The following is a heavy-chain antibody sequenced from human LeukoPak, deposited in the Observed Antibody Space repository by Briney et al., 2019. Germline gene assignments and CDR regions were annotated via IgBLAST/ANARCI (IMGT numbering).Heavy chain of an antibody. Sequence: ASVKVSCKASGYTFTSYGISWVRRAPGQGIEWMGWISAYNGNTNYAQKLQGRVTMTTDTSTSTAYMELRSLRSDDTAVYYCARATGPVLLWFGELGGDLDYWGQGTLVTVSS. V-gene: IGHV1-18*01. CDR3: ARATGPVLLWFGELGGDLDY. J-gene: IGHJ4*02. CDR1: GYTFTSYG. D-gene: IGHD3-10*01. CDR2: ISAYNGNT.